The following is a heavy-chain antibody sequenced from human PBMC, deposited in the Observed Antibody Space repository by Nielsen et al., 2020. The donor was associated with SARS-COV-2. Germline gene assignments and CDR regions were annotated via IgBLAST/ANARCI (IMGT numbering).Heavy chain of an antibody. D-gene: IGHD6-19*01. CDR3: ARESVTGTDAFDI. Sequence: GGSLRLSCAASGFTFCSYWMSWVRQAPGKGLAWVANIRQDGSEKYYVDSVKGRFTISRDNAENSLSLQMNSLRAEDTAVYYCARESVTGTDAFDIWGQGTVVTVSS. V-gene: IGHV3-7*01. CDR1: GFTFCSYW. J-gene: IGHJ3*02. CDR2: IRQDGSEK.